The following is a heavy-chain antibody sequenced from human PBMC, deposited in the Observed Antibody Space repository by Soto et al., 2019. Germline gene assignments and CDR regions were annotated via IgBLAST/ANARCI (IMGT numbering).Heavy chain of an antibody. D-gene: IGHD3-16*01. CDR1: GFTFSNYW. CDR2: INPDGSRT. V-gene: IGHV3-74*01. CDR3: VRVKLGSYDGFDP. J-gene: IGHJ5*02. Sequence: EVQLVESGGGLVQPGGALRLSCAASGFTFSNYWMHWVRQAPGKGLMWVSRINPDGSRTTYADSVKGRFAISRDNAKNTVFLQMNSLRAEDTAVYYCVRVKLGSYDGFDPWGQGTLVTVSS.